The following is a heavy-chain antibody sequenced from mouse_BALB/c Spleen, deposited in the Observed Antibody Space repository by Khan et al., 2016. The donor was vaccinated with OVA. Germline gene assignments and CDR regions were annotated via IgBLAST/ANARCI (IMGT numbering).Heavy chain of an antibody. CDR3: ARFHGGY. CDR1: GYTFTDYV. J-gene: IGHJ2*01. CDR2: INTYTGEP. V-gene: IGHV9-3-1*01. Sequence: QIQLVQSGPDLKKPGETVKISCKASGYTFTDYVMNWVKQAPGKGLKWMGRINTYTGEPTYADDFKGRFAFSLETSASTAYLQINSLKDEDTATYFCARFHGGYWGQGTTLTVSS.